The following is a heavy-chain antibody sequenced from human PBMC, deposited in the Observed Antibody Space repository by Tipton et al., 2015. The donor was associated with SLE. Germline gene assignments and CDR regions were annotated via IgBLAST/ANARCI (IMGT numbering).Heavy chain of an antibody. V-gene: IGHV4-59*02. CDR3: ARAPEGDSYYYGLDI. Sequence: LRLSCTVSGVSVTNYYWSWIRQPPGKRLEWIGFIQGRENTNYNPSLESRVTISVDTSKKQFSLILSSVTAADTAVYYCARAPEGDSYYYGLDIWGQGTTVTVSS. J-gene: IGHJ6*02. CDR2: IQGRENT. CDR1: GVSVTNYY. D-gene: IGHD2-21*02.